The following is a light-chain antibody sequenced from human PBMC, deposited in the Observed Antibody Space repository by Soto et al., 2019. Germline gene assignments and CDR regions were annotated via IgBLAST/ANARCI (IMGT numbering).Light chain of an antibody. CDR1: QAIRND. CDR2: KAS. CDR3: QQYNSYS. Sequence: DIQMTQSPSSLSASVGDRVTITCRASQAIRNDVGWYQQKPGKAPKLLIYKASTLKSGVPSRFSGSGSGTEFTLTISSLQPDDFATYYCQQYNSYSFGQGTKVDIK. J-gene: IGKJ1*01. V-gene: IGKV1-5*03.